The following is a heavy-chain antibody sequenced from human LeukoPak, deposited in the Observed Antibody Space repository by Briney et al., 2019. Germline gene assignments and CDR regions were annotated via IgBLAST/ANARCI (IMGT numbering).Heavy chain of an antibody. CDR1: GFTFSSYA. Sequence: GGSLRLSCAASGFTFSSYAMSWVRQAPGKGLEWVSAISGSGGSTYYADSVKGRFTISRDNSKNTLYLQMNSLRAEDTAVYYCANYYDSSGYYVGDYWGQGTLVTVSS. J-gene: IGHJ4*02. D-gene: IGHD3-22*01. V-gene: IGHV3-23*01. CDR2: ISGSGGST. CDR3: ANYYDSSGYYVGDY.